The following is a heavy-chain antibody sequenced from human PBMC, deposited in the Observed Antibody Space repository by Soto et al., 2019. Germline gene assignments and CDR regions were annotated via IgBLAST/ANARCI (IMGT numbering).Heavy chain of an antibody. D-gene: IGHD1-26*01. CDR1: GFTFSSYS. Sequence: GGSLRLSCAASGFTFSSYSMNWVRQAPGKGLEWVSSISSSSSYIYYADSVKGRFTISRDNAKNSLYLQMNSLRAEDTAVYYCARDRSGSSDDAFDIWGQGTMVTVSS. J-gene: IGHJ3*02. CDR2: ISSSSSYI. CDR3: ARDRSGSSDDAFDI. V-gene: IGHV3-21*01.